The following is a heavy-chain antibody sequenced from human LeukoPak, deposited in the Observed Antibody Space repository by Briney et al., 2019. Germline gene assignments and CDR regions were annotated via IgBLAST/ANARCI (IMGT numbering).Heavy chain of an antibody. CDR3: ARNPPRYFN. Sequence: GSLRLSCAASGFTFSSYWMIWVRQAPGKGLEWVANIQQDGSEKYYVDSVKGRFTISRDSAKNSLYLQMNSLRAEDTAVYYCARNPPRYFNWGQGTLVTVSS. CDR2: IQQDGSEK. D-gene: IGHD1-26*01. V-gene: IGHV3-7*05. CDR1: GFTFSSYW. J-gene: IGHJ4*02.